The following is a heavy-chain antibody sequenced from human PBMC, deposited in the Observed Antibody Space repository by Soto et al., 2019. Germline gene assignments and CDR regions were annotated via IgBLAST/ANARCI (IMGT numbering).Heavy chain of an antibody. CDR3: ARSLVANQGDN. CDR2: IKQDGSEK. CDR1: GFTFSIYW. J-gene: IGHJ4*02. D-gene: IGHD2-15*01. V-gene: IGHV3-7*05. Sequence: EVQLVESGGDLVQPGGSLRLSCAASGFTFSIYWMSWVRQVAGTGLEWVANIKQDGSEKYYVDSVKGRFTIYRDNAKNSLYLQMNSLRAENTAGYHCARSLVANQGDNWGQGTRFTVSS.